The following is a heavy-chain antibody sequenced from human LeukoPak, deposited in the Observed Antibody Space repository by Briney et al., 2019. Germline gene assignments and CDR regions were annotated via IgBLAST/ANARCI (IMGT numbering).Heavy chain of an antibody. V-gene: IGHV3-48*03. CDR1: GXIFSSYE. J-gene: IGHJ4*02. D-gene: IGHD2-15*01. CDR3: AREGGSEDLDY. Sequence: EGSLRLSCAASGXIFSSYEMNWVRQAPGKGLEWVSYISSSGSTIYYADSVKGRFTISRDNAKNSLYLQMNSLRADDTAVYYCAREGGSEDLDYWGQGTLVTVSS. CDR2: ISSSGSTI.